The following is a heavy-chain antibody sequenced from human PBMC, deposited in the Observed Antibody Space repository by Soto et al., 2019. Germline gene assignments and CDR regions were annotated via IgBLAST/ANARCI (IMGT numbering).Heavy chain of an antibody. CDR3: ARENRVTIHLYYDYMDV. D-gene: IGHD4-4*01. V-gene: IGHV4-4*02. Sequence: QVQLEESGPGLVKPSGTLSLTCAVSSGSISSSDWWTWVRPPPGKGLEWIGEINHRGTTNYNPSPKSRASIPVDKSQNQFSLRLTAVTAADTAVYYCARENRVTIHLYYDYMDVWGKGARVTVSS. CDR2: INHRGTT. J-gene: IGHJ6*03. CDR1: SGSISSSDW.